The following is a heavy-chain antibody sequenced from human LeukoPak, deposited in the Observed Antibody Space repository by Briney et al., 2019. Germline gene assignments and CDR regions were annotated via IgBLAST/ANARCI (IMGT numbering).Heavy chain of an antibody. Sequence: SETLSLTCTVSGGSISSYYWSWIRQPPGKGLEWIGYIYYSGSTNYNPSLKSRVTISVDTSKNQFSLKLSSVTAADTAVYYCARGLFFYGSGSYPHYHYYMDVWGKGTTVTISS. J-gene: IGHJ6*03. CDR1: GGSISSYY. CDR2: IYYSGST. CDR3: ARGLFFYGSGSYPHYHYYMDV. D-gene: IGHD3-10*01. V-gene: IGHV4-59*08.